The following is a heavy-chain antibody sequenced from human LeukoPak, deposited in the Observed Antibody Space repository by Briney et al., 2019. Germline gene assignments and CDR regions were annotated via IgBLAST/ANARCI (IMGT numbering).Heavy chain of an antibody. CDR2: ISSSGSTI. Sequence: PGGSLRLSCAASGFTFSDYYMSWIRQAPGKGLEWVSYISSSGSTIYYADSVKGRFTISRDNAKNSLYLQMNSLRAEDTALYYCAKDMTADLGIAANYWGQGTLVTVSS. J-gene: IGHJ4*02. CDR1: GFTFSDYY. D-gene: IGHD6-13*01. CDR3: AKDMTADLGIAANY. V-gene: IGHV3-11*01.